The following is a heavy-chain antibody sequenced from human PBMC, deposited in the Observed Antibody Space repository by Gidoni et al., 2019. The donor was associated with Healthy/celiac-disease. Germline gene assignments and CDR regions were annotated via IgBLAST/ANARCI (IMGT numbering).Heavy chain of an antibody. CDR2: ISYDGSNK. D-gene: IGHD2-21*02. V-gene: IGHV3-30*18. J-gene: IGHJ4*02. CDR3: AKDLGWKVVTAIRGVFDY. Sequence: VVQPGRSMRRSCAASGFTFSSYGMHWVRQAPGKGLGWVAVISYDGSNKYYADSVKGRFTISRDNSKNTLYLQMNSLRAEDTAVYYCAKDLGWKVVTAIRGVFDYWGQGTLVTVSS. CDR1: GFTFSSYG.